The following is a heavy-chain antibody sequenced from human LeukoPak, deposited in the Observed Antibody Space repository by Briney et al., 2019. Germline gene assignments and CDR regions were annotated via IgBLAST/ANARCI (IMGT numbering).Heavy chain of an antibody. J-gene: IGHJ4*02. CDR1: GFTFSDYS. CDR2: IGIDSGNT. Sequence: HPGGSLRLSCAASGFTFSDYSMNWVRQAPGKGLEWISYIGIDSGNTNYADSVKGRFTISGDKAKNSLYLQMNSLRVEDTAVYYCARDYKYAFDNWGQGTLVTVPS. D-gene: IGHD5-24*01. V-gene: IGHV3-48*01. CDR3: ARDYKYAFDN.